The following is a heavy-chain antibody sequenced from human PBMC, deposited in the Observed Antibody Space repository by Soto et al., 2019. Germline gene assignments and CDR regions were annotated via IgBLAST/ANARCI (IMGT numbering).Heavy chain of an antibody. Sequence: ASVKVSCKASGYTFTSYAMHCVRQAPGQRLEWMGWINAGNGNTKYSQKFQGRVTITRDTSASTAYMELSRLRSDDTAVYYCARGWEPIYYYYGMDVWGQGTTVTVSS. D-gene: IGHD1-26*01. V-gene: IGHV1-3*01. CDR3: ARGWEPIYYYYGMDV. J-gene: IGHJ6*02. CDR2: INAGNGNT. CDR1: GYTFTSYA.